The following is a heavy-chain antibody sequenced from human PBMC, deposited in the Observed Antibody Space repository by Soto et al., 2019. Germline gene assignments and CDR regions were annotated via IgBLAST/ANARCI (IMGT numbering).Heavy chain of an antibody. D-gene: IGHD6-13*01. V-gene: IGHV3-11*05. CDR3: ARGRGAAADYFDF. J-gene: IGHJ4*02. CDR1: DLTFIDSY. Sequence: QVQLVESGGALVKLEGPWRLSFPSSDLTFIDSYLPWIGKPPGRGLEGVQYISSSTSHTNYADSVKGRFTISRDNAKNSLFLQMNSLRAEDTAVYYCARGRGAAADYFDFWGQGTLVTVSS. CDR2: ISSSTSHT.